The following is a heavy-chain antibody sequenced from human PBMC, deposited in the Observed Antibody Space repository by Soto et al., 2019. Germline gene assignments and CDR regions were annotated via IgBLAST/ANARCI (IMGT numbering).Heavy chain of an antibody. CDR2: ISGSGGST. D-gene: IGHD5-18*01. CDR1: GFTFSSYA. J-gene: IGHJ6*02. Sequence: EVQLLESGGGLVQPGGSLRLSCAASGFTFSSYAMTWVRQAPGKGLEWVSAISGSGGSTYYADSVKGRFTISRDNSKNTLYLQMNSLRAEDTAVYYCARAGDSYGYVGPYPYYGMDVWGQGTTVTVSS. V-gene: IGHV3-23*01. CDR3: ARAGDSYGYVGPYPYYGMDV.